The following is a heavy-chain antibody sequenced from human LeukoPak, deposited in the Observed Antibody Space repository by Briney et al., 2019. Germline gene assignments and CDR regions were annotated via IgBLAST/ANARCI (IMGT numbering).Heavy chain of an antibody. CDR3: ARVTYDSSGYHYGGYFDY. V-gene: IGHV1-46*01. Sequence: GASVKVSCKASGYTFTSYYMHWVRQAPGQGLEWMGIINPSGGSTSYAQKFQGRVTMTRDTSTSTVYMELSSLRSEDTAVYYCARVTYDSSGYHYGGYFDYWGQGTLVTVSS. CDR2: INPSGGST. CDR1: GYTFTSYY. D-gene: IGHD3-22*01. J-gene: IGHJ4*02.